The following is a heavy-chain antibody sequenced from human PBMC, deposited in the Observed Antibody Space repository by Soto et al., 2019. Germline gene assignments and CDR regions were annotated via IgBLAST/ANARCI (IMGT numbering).Heavy chain of an antibody. Sequence: QVQLGQSGAEVKKPGASVKVSCKASGYTFTSYGISWGRQAPGQGLEWMGWISAYNGNTNYAQKLQGRVTMTTDTSTSTAYMELRSLRSDDTAVYYCARGIVVVPATYYYYYMDVWGKGTTVTVSS. V-gene: IGHV1-18*01. CDR2: ISAYNGNT. D-gene: IGHD2-2*01. J-gene: IGHJ6*03. CDR1: GYTFTSYG. CDR3: ARGIVVVPATYYYYYMDV.